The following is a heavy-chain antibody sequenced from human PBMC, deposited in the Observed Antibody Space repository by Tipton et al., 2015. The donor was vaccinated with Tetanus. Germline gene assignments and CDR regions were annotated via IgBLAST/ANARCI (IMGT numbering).Heavy chain of an antibody. CDR2: ISGGSGYR. Sequence: SLRLSCTASGFTFSDHYMSWIRQAPGKGLEWVSIISGGSGYRNYGDSVRGRFSISRDNAKDSVYLQMNSLGVEDTAVYYCARNPLQGAFDIWGQGTMVIVSS. V-gene: IGHV3-11*06. CDR1: GFTFSDHY. J-gene: IGHJ3*02. CDR3: ARNPLQGAFDI.